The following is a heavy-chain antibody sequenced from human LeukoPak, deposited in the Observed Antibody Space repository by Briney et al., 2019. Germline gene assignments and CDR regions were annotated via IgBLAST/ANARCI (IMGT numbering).Heavy chain of an antibody. Sequence: GGSLRLSCAASGFTFSSYSMNWVRQAPGKGLEWVSSISSSSSYIYYADSVKGRFTISRDNSKNTLYLQMNSLRAEDTAVYYCARVGSSSLWPFDYWGQGTLVTVSS. J-gene: IGHJ4*02. CDR1: GFTFSSYS. D-gene: IGHD6-6*01. V-gene: IGHV3-21*01. CDR2: ISSSSSYI. CDR3: ARVGSSSLWPFDY.